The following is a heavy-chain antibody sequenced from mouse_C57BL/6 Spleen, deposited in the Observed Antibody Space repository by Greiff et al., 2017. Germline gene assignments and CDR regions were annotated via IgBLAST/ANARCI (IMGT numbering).Heavy chain of an antibody. CDR2: IYPGSGNT. D-gene: IGHD1-1*01. J-gene: IGHJ4*01. CDR3: ARDFYYYGSSYAMDY. V-gene: IGHV1-66*01. CDR1: GYSFTSYY. Sequence: QVQLQQSGPELVKPGASVKISCKASGYSFTSYYIHWVKQRPGQGLEWIGWIYPGSGNTKYNEKFKGKATLTAYTSSSTAYMQLSSLTSEDSAVYYCARDFYYYGSSYAMDYWGQGTSVTVSS.